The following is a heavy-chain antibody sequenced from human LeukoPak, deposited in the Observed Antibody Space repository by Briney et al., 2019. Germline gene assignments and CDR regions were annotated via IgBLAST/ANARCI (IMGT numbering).Heavy chain of an antibody. CDR3: ARPMDYYGSGRPPYYYYYYMDV. CDR1: GYTFTGYY. Sequence: ASVKVSCKASGYTFTGYYMHWVRQAPGQGLEWMGWINPNSGGTNYAQKFQGRVTMTRDTSISTAYMELSRLRSDDAAVYYCARPMDYYGSGRPPYYYYYYMDVWGKGTTVTISS. D-gene: IGHD3-10*01. V-gene: IGHV1-2*02. J-gene: IGHJ6*03. CDR2: INPNSGGT.